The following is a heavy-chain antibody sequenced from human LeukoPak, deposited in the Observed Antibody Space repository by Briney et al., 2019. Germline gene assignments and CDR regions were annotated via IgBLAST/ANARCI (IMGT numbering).Heavy chain of an antibody. CDR3: ARDTRVDTATDY. Sequence: GGSLRLSCAASGFTFSSYGMHWVRQAPGKGLEWVAVISYDGSNKYYADSVKGRFTISRDNSKNTLYLQMNSLRAEDTAVYYCARDTRVDTATDYWGQGTLVTVPS. V-gene: IGHV3-30*03. CDR1: GFTFSSYG. J-gene: IGHJ4*02. D-gene: IGHD5-18*01. CDR2: ISYDGSNK.